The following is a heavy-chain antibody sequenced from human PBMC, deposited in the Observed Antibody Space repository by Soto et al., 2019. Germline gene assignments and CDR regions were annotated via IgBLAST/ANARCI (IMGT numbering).Heavy chain of an antibody. CDR2: IYYSGTT. J-gene: IGHJ4*02. D-gene: IGHD6-19*01. V-gene: IGHV4-31*03. CDR1: GASISSGDCY. CDR3: VREAGVHYFDY. Sequence: QVQLQESGPGLVKPSQTLSLTCTVSGASISSGDCYWAWIRQLPGKGLEWIGYIYYSGTTYSNPSLKSRVSISVDTSQNQFSLKLSSVTAADTAVYYCVREAGVHYFDYWGQGTLVTVSS.